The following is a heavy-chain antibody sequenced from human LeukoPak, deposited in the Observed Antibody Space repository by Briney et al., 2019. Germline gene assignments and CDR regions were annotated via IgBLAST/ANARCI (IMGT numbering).Heavy chain of an antibody. J-gene: IGHJ3*02. CDR1: GFTFSSHG. D-gene: IGHD6-25*01. CDR3: AKDLSTATDAFDI. CDR2: ICYDGSNK. V-gene: IGHV3-33*06. Sequence: PGGSLRLSCAASGFTFSSHGMHWVRQAPGKGLEWVAVICYDGSNKYHADSVKGRFTISRDNSKNTLYLQMNSLRAEDTAVYYCAKDLSTATDAFDIWGQGTMVTVSS.